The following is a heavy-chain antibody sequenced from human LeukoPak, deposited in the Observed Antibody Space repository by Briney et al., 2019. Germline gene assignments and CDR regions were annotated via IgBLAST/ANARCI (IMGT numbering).Heavy chain of an antibody. D-gene: IGHD2-15*01. CDR1: GFTFSSYS. J-gene: IGHJ1*01. V-gene: IGHV3-21*01. CDR3: ARDLGYCSGGSCYSGYFQH. Sequence: GGSLRLSCAASGFTFSSYSMNWVRQAPGKGLEWVSSISSSSSYIYYADSVKGRFTISRDNAKNSLYLQMNNLRAEDTVVYYCARDLGYCSGGSCYSGYFQHWGQGTLVTVSS. CDR2: ISSSSSYI.